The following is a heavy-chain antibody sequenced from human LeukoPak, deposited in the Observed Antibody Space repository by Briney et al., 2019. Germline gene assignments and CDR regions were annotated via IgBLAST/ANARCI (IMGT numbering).Heavy chain of an antibody. CDR2: IYYSGST. J-gene: IGHJ5*02. CDR1: GGSISSGDYY. CDR3: ARGDYPSWFDP. Sequence: SETLSLTCTVSGGSISSGDYYWSWIRQPPVKGLEWIGYIYYSGSTYYNPSLKSRVTISVDTSKNQFSLKLSSVTAADTAVYYCARGDYPSWFDPWGQGTLVTVSS. D-gene: IGHD4-17*01. V-gene: IGHV4-30-4*01.